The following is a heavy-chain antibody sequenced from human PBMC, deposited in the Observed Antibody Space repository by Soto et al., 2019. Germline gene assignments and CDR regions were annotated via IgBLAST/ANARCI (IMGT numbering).Heavy chain of an antibody. CDR3: AQSLDTAMVITLDY. V-gene: IGHV1-69*06. CDR2: IIPIFGTA. CDR1: GGTFSTYA. Sequence: SVKVSCKASGGTFSTYAISWVRQAPGQGLEWMGGIIPIFGTANYAQKFQGRVTITADKSTSTAYMELSSLRSEDTAVYYCAQSLDTAMVITLDYWGQGTLVTVSS. D-gene: IGHD5-18*01. J-gene: IGHJ4*02.